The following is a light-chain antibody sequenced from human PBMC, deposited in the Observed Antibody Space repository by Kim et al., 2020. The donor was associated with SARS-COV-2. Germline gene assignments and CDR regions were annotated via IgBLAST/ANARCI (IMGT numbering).Light chain of an antibody. Sequence: SYELTQPPSVSVAPGKTARITCGGNNIGSKSVHWYQHKPGQAPVLVIYYDSDRPSGIPERFSGSNSGNTATLTISRVEAGDEADYYCQVWDSSSDPWVFGGGTQLTVL. CDR3: QVWDSSSDPWV. V-gene: IGLV3-21*04. J-gene: IGLJ3*02. CDR2: YDS. CDR1: NIGSKS.